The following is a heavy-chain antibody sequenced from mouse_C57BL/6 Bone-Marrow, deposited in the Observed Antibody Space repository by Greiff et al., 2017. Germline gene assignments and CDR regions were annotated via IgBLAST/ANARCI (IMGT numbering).Heavy chain of an antibody. D-gene: IGHD2-4*01. V-gene: IGHV14-1*01. CDR2: IDPEDGDT. CDR1: GFNIKDYY. J-gene: IGHJ4*01. Sequence: VQLQQSGAELVRPGASVKLSCTASGFNIKDYYMHWVKQRPEQGLEWIGRIDPEDGDTEYAPKFQGKATMTADTSSNTAYLQLSSLTSEDTAVYYCTTGDDYDYYAVDYWGQGTSVTVSS. CDR3: TTGDDYDYYAVDY.